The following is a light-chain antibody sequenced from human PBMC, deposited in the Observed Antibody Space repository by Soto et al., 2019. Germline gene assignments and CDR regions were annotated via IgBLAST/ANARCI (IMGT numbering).Light chain of an antibody. J-gene: IGLJ1*01. V-gene: IGLV2-14*01. CDR3: SSYRSSSTVYV. Sequence: QSVLTQPASVSGSPGQSITISCTGTSSDVGGYNYVSWYQQHPGEAPKLLIYDVSNRPSGVSNRFSGSKSGNTASLTISGLQAEDEADYYCSSYRSSSTVYVFGTGTKVTV. CDR1: SSDVGGYNY. CDR2: DVS.